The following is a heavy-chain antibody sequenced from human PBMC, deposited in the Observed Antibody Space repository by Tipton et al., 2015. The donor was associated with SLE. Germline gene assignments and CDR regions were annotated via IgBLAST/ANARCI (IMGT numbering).Heavy chain of an antibody. CDR2: INHSGSI. CDR3: AREGVPRTRGFDY. CDR1: GGSFSGYY. V-gene: IGHV4-34*01. J-gene: IGHJ4*02. Sequence: TLSLTCAVYGGSFSGYYWSWIRQPPGKGLEWIGEINHSGSINYNPSLKSRVTISVDTSKNQFSLKLSSVTAADTAVYYCAREGVPRTRGFDYWGQGTLVTVSS. D-gene: IGHD1-1*01.